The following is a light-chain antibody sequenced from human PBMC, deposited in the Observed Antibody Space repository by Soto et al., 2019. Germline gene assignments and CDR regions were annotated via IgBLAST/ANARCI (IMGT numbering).Light chain of an antibody. CDR3: QQYNNWPLT. Sequence: EIVMTQSPATLSVSPGERATLSCRASQSFSSNLAWYQQKPGQDPRLLIYGASTRAIGIPARFSGSGSGTVFTLTISSLQSEDFAVYYCQQYNNWPLTFGGGTKVEIK. CDR1: QSFSSN. J-gene: IGKJ4*01. V-gene: IGKV3-15*01. CDR2: GAS.